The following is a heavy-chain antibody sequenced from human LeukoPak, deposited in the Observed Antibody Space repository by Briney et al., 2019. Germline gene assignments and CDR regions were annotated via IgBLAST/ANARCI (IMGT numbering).Heavy chain of an antibody. Sequence: ASVKVSCKASGGTFSSYAISWVRQAPGQGLEWMGGIIPIFGTANYAQKFQGRVTITRDTSASTAYMELSSLRSEDTAVYYCARDGDVLWKQESRTQLGLYYFGYWGQGTLVTVSS. CDR1: GGTFSSYA. D-gene: IGHD5-18*01. V-gene: IGHV1-69*05. CDR2: IIPIFGTA. J-gene: IGHJ4*02. CDR3: ARDGDVLWKQESRTQLGLYYFGY.